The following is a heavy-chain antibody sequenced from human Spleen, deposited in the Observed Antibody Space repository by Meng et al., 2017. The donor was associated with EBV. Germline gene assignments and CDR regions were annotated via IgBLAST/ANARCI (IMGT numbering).Heavy chain of an antibody. Sequence: QVPLVQSGVGVKKPGASGKVSCEASGYGFTDSYIHWVRQATGQGLEWMGRINPETGETDYAQNFQGRVTMTRETSISTTYMDFHRLTSDDTAMYYCARDGGAHWLDPWGQGTLVTVSS. CDR2: INPETGET. CDR3: ARDGGAHWLDP. D-gene: IGHD3-10*01. V-gene: IGHV1-2*06. CDR1: GYGFTDSY. J-gene: IGHJ5*02.